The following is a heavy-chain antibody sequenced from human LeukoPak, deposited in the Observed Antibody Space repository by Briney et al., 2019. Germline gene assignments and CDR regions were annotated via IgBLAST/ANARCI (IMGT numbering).Heavy chain of an antibody. CDR1: GFTFSSYG. CDR3: ARSQFGELLNGFDY. V-gene: IGHV3-33*01. Sequence: GGSLRLSCAASGFTFSSYGMHWVRKAPGKGLEWVAVIWYDGSNKYYADSVKGQFTISRDNSKNTLYLQMNSLRVEDTAVYYCARSQFGELLNGFDYWGQGTLVTVSS. J-gene: IGHJ4*02. CDR2: IWYDGSNK. D-gene: IGHD3-10*01.